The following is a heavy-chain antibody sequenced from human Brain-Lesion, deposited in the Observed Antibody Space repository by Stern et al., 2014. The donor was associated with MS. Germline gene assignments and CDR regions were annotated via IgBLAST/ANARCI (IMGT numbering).Heavy chain of an antibody. Sequence: QLQLQESGPGLVKPSQTLSLTCTVSGGSISSGSDYWSWIRQPVGKGLEWIGRIHPSGSAFYTPSLKSRFPISTDTSMNKFSLDLNSATAADTAIYYCASGYRIFDYWGQGIVVTVSS. D-gene: IGHD5-18*01. CDR1: GGSISSGSDY. CDR3: ASGYRIFDY. CDR2: IHPSGSA. V-gene: IGHV4-61*02. J-gene: IGHJ4*02.